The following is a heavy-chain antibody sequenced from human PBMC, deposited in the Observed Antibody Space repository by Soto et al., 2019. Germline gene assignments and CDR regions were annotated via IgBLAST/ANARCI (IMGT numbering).Heavy chain of an antibody. J-gene: IGHJ2*01. V-gene: IGHV3-30*18. Sequence: QVQLVESGGGVVQPGRSLRLSCAASGFTFSSYGMHWVRQAPGTGLEWVAVISYDGSNKYYADSVKGRFTISRDNSKNTLYLQMYSLGAEDTAVYYCAKDLSAMVTCGYFDLGGRGTLVTVSS. CDR3: AKDLSAMVTCGYFDL. CDR1: GFTFSSYG. CDR2: ISYDGSNK. D-gene: IGHD5-18*01.